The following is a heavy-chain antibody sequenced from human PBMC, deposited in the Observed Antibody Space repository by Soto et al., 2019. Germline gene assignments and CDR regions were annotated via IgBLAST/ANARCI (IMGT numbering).Heavy chain of an antibody. J-gene: IGHJ3*02. CDR2: IYSAGTT. CDR1: GFTVNRNY. V-gene: IGHV3-53*01. D-gene: IGHD4-17*01. Sequence: GGSLRLSCAASGFTVNRNYLSWVRQAPGKGLEWVSFIYSAGTTSYADSVKGRFTISRDNSKNTLYLQMNSLRAEDTAVYYCAGVYGDFAFDDFDIWGQGKMVTVSS. CDR3: AGVYGDFAFDDFDI.